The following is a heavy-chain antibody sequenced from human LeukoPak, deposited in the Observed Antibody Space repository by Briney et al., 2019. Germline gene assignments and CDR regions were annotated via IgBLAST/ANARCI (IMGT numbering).Heavy chain of an antibody. CDR1: GYGFSIYY. D-gene: IGHD2-21*02. J-gene: IGHJ5*02. Sequence: GASVKVSCKASGYGFSIYYMHWVRQAPGEGLEWMGMINPNDGRTTYAQKFQGRVTMTRDTFTSTVYMELSSLRSEDTAVYYCARSYGDYEPWGQGTLVTVSS. CDR2: INPNDGRT. CDR3: ARSYGDYEP. V-gene: IGHV1-46*01.